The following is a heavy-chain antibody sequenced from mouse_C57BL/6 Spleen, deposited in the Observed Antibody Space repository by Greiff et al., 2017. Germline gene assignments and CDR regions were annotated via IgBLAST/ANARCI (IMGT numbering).Heavy chain of an antibody. D-gene: IGHD2-1*01. Sequence: VQLQQSGAELAKPGASVKMSCKASGYTFTDYNMHWVKQSHGKSLEWIGYINPNNGGTSYNQKFKGKATLTVNKSSSTAYMELRSLTSEDSAVYYCARKGPYGNSYFDYWGQGTTLTVSS. J-gene: IGHJ2*01. V-gene: IGHV1-22*01. CDR2: INPNNGGT. CDR1: GYTFTDYN. CDR3: ARKGPYGNSYFDY.